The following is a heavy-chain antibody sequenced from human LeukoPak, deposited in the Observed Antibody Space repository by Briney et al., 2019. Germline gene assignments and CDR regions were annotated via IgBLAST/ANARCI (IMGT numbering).Heavy chain of an antibody. CDR3: ARGISSGVLAVAGDFDY. CDR1: GDSFSSVTDY. J-gene: IGHJ4*02. D-gene: IGHD6-19*01. Sequence: SETLSLTCTVSGDSFSSVTDYWAWIRQPPGKGLEWIGYIYYSGSTNYNPSLKRRVTISVDTSKNQFSLKLSSVTAADTAVYYCARGISSGVLAVAGDFDYWGQGTLVTVSS. CDR2: IYYSGST. V-gene: IGHV4-61*01.